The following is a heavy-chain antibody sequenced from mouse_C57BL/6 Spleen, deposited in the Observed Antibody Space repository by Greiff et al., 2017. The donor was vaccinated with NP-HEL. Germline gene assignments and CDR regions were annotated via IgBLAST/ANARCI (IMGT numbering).Heavy chain of an antibody. J-gene: IGHJ4*01. V-gene: IGHV5-17*01. Sequence: EVKLMESGGGLVKPGGSLKLSCAASGFTFSDYGMHWVRQAPEKGLEWVAYISSCSSTIYYADTVKGRFTISSDNAKNTLFLQMTSLRSEDTAMDYCARSYDYDDAMDYWGQGTSVTVSS. D-gene: IGHD2-4*01. CDR3: ARSYDYDDAMDY. CDR1: GFTFSDYG. CDR2: ISSCSSTI.